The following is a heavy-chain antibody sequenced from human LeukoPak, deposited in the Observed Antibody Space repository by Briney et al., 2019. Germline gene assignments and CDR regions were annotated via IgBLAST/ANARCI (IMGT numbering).Heavy chain of an antibody. CDR2: ISYDGSNK. V-gene: IGHV3-30*03. J-gene: IGHJ5*02. D-gene: IGHD1-26*01. CDR3: ARDSLLVGATGFDP. Sequence: GSLRLSCAASGFTFSSYGMHWVRQAPGKGLEWVAVISYDGSNKYYADSVKGRFTISRDNAKNSLYLQMNSLRAEDTAVYYCARDSLLVGATGFDPWGQGTLVTVSS. CDR1: GFTFSSYG.